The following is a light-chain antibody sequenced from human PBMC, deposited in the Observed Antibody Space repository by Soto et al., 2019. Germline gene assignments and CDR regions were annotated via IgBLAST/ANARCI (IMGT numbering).Light chain of an antibody. CDR1: QSVSSN. CDR2: GAS. V-gene: IGKV3-15*01. Sequence: DIVLTQSPATLSLSPGERATLSCRASQSVSSNLAWYQRKPGQGPRLLIYGASTRATGIPARFSGSGSGTEFTLTISSLQSEDFAVYYCQQYNNWPRTFGQGTKVDIK. CDR3: QQYNNWPRT. J-gene: IGKJ1*01.